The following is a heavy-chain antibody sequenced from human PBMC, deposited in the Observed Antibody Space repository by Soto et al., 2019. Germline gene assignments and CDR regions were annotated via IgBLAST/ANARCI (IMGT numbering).Heavy chain of an antibody. CDR1: VEFFSNYG. Sequence: QAQLVQSGAEVKEPGSSVKVSCKASVEFFSNYGISWVRQAPGQGLEWMGGIIPIFGTISYAEKFQGRVTITADESTNTVYMQLRSLRAADTAVYYCASVFPDGWVEPGVVRGYLDTWGRGTLVTVSS. V-gene: IGHV1-69*01. CDR3: ASVFPDGWVEPGVVRGYLDT. D-gene: IGHD3-10*01. J-gene: IGHJ4*02. CDR2: IIPIFGTI.